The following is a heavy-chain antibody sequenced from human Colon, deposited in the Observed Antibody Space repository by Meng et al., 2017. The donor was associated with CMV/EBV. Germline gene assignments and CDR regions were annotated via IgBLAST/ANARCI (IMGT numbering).Heavy chain of an antibody. D-gene: IGHD2-2*01. J-gene: IGHJ5*01. CDR3: AHSRGHCTSTSCYRWFDS. CDR2: IYSSNEK. V-gene: IGHV2-5*01. Sequence: LTTSGVGVCWIRQPPGKALEWLALIYSSNEKRYNPSLEYRLTITRDTSKNQVTLTMTDMYPVDTATYYCAHSRGHCTSTSCYRWFDSWGQGALVTVSS. CDR1: LTTSGVG.